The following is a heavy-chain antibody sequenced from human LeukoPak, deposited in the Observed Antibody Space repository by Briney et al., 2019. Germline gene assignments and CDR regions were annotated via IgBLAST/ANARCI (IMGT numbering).Heavy chain of an antibody. V-gene: IGHV4-39*01. D-gene: IGHD5-18*01. CDR2: IYYSGSS. J-gene: IGHJ4*02. CDR3: ARHAPPESNDTAMVTHFDY. Sequence: PSETLSLTCTVSGGSISSSSYYWGWIRPPPGKGLEWVGSIYYSGSSYYNPSLTSRGTISVDTSKNQFSLKLSSVTAADTAVYDCARHAPPESNDTAMVTHFDYWGQGTLVTVSS. CDR1: GGSISSSSYY.